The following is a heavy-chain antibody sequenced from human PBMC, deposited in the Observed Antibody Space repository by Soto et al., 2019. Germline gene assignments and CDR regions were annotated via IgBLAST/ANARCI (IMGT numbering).Heavy chain of an antibody. Sequence: QVQLQESGPGLVKPSETLSLTCTVSGGSVSSGSYYWSWIRQPPGKGLEWIGYIYYSGSTNYNPSLRSRATISVDTSKNQFSLKLSSVTAADTAVYYCGSYSSGWYDVSYWGQGTLVTVSS. D-gene: IGHD6-19*01. V-gene: IGHV4-61*01. CDR1: GGSVSSGSYY. J-gene: IGHJ4*02. CDR2: IYYSGST. CDR3: GSYSSGWYDVSY.